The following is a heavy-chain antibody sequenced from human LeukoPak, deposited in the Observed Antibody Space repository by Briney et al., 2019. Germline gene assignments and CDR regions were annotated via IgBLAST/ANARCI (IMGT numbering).Heavy chain of an antibody. D-gene: IGHD3-9*01. CDR3: ARAPLRYFGGFDY. CDR1: GYTFTSYG. J-gene: IGHJ4*02. Sequence: ASVKVSCKASGYTFTSYGISWVRQAPGQGLEWMGWISADNANPKYAQKLQGRVTVTTDTSTSTDYMELRSLRSDDTAVYYCARAPLRYFGGFDYWGQGTLVTVSS. V-gene: IGHV1-18*01. CDR2: ISADNANP.